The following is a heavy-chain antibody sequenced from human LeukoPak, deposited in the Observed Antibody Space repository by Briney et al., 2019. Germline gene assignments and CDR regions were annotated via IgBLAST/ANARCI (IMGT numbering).Heavy chain of an antibody. CDR3: ARGRLARSPYFDY. CDR2: INHSGST. Sequence: SETLSLTCAVYGGSFSGYYWSWIRQPPGKGLEWIGEINHSGSTNYNPSLKSRVTISVDTSKNQFSLKLSSVTAADTAVYYCARGRLARSPYFDYWGQGTLVTVSS. V-gene: IGHV4-34*01. D-gene: IGHD6-19*01. J-gene: IGHJ4*02. CDR1: GGSFSGYY.